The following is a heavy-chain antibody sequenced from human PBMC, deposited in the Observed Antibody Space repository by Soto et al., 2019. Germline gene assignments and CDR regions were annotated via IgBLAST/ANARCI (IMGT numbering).Heavy chain of an antibody. J-gene: IGHJ6*02. Sequence: SVKVSCKASGGTFSSYTISWVRQAPGQGLEWMGRIIPILGIANYAQKFQGWVTMTRDTSISTAYMELSRLRSDDTAVYYCARGTTGTTWPYYYYYGMDVWGQGTTVTVSS. CDR3: ARGTTGTTWPYYYYYGMDV. CDR1: GGTFSSYT. V-gene: IGHV1-69*02. D-gene: IGHD1-1*01. CDR2: IIPILGIA.